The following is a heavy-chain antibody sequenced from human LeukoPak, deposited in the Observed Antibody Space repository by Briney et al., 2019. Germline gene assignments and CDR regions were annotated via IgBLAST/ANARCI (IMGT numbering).Heavy chain of an antibody. V-gene: IGHV3-23*01. Sequence: GGSLRLSCAASGFTFSSYAMSWVRQAPGKGLGWVSAISGSGGSTYYADSVKGRFTISRDNSKNTLYLQMNSLRAEDTAVYYCAKVRYCSSTSCYYFDYWGQGTLVTVSS. CDR3: AKVRYCSSTSCYYFDY. J-gene: IGHJ4*02. D-gene: IGHD2-2*01. CDR1: GFTFSSYA. CDR2: ISGSGGST.